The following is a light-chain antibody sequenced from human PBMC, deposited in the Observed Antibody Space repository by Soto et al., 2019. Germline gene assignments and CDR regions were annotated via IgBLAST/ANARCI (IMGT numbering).Light chain of an antibody. J-gene: IGLJ1*01. V-gene: IGLV2-14*01. Sequence: QSALTQPAFVSGSPGQSITISCTGTSSDVGGYNYVSWYQHPPGKAPKLMISEVSNRPSGVSNRFSGSKSGNTASLTISGLQAEDEADYYCSSYTSTSTRVFGTRTKLTVL. CDR1: SSDVGGYNY. CDR2: EVS. CDR3: SSYTSTSTRV.